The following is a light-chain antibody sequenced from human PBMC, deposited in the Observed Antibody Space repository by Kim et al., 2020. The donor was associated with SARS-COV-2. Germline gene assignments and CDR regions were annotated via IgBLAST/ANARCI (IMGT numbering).Light chain of an antibody. CDR2: AAS. V-gene: IGKV1-39*01. CDR1: QSISSY. Sequence: SVGDRVTITCRASQSISSYLNWYQQKPGKAPKLLIYAASSLQSGVPSRFSGSGSGTDFTLTISSLQPEDFATYYCQQSYSTPPETFGPGTKVDIK. J-gene: IGKJ3*01. CDR3: QQSYSTPPET.